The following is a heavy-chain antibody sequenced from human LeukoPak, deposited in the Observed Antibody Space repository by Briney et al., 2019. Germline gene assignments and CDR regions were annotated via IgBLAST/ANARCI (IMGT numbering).Heavy chain of an antibody. V-gene: IGHV4-30-2*01. J-gene: IGHJ4*02. Sequence: PSQTLSLTCTVSGGSISSGGYYWSWIRQPPGKGLEWIGEINHSGSTNYNPSLKSRVTISVDTSKNQFSLKLSSVTAADTAVYYCARGLGDFWSGPYYFVYRGQGTGVTVS. CDR2: INHSGST. D-gene: IGHD3-3*01. CDR3: ARGLGDFWSGPYYFVY. CDR1: GGSISSGGYY.